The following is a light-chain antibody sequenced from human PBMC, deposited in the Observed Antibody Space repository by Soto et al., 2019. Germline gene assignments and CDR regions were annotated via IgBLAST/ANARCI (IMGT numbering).Light chain of an antibody. J-gene: IGLJ1*01. Sequence: HSVLTQPPSVSGAPGQRVTISCTGSSSNIGAGYDVHWYQQLPGTAPKLLIYANSNRPSGVPDRFSGSKSGTSASLAITGLQAEDEADYYCQSYDNSLSGSGVFGTGTKVTVL. CDR2: ANS. CDR1: SSNIGAGYD. V-gene: IGLV1-40*01. CDR3: QSYDNSLSGSGV.